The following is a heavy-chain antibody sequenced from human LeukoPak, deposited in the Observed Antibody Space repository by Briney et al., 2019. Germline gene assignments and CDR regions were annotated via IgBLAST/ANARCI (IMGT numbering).Heavy chain of an antibody. V-gene: IGHV3-23*01. Sequence: GGSLRLSCAASGFTFSSVGIAWVRQAPGKGPEWVSAFSGSGGSTYYADSVKGRFTISRDNSKSTLYLQMTSLRAADTATYYCAKDRGSTSGWYPSDWGQGTLVTVSS. J-gene: IGHJ4*02. D-gene: IGHD6-19*01. CDR2: FSGSGGST. CDR1: GFTFSSVG. CDR3: AKDRGSTSGWYPSD.